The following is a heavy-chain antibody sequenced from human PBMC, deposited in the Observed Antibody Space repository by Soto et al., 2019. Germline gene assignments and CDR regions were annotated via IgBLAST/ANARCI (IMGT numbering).Heavy chain of an antibody. Sequence: EVQLLESGGGLVQPGGSLRLSCAASGFTFSSYAMSWVRQAPGKGLEWVSTINTSGGSTYYADSVRGRFTISRDNSKNXXYLQMNSLRAEDTAVYYCAKDGLGAYSYGSYYFDYWGQGTLVTVSS. V-gene: IGHV3-23*01. CDR2: INTSGGST. J-gene: IGHJ4*02. D-gene: IGHD5-18*01. CDR3: AKDGLGAYSYGSYYFDY. CDR1: GFTFSSYA.